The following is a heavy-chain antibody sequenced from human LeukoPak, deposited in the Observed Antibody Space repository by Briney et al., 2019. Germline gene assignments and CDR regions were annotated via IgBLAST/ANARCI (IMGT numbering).Heavy chain of an antibody. Sequence: GGSLRLSCAASGFTFSDYYMSWIRQAPGKGLEWVSYISSSGSTIYYADSVKGRFTISRDNAKNSLYLQMNSLRAEDTAVYYCARDRYCSGGSCYPLDAFDIWGQGTMVTASS. J-gene: IGHJ3*02. CDR3: ARDRYCSGGSCYPLDAFDI. V-gene: IGHV3-11*01. CDR1: GFTFSDYY. CDR2: ISSSGSTI. D-gene: IGHD2-15*01.